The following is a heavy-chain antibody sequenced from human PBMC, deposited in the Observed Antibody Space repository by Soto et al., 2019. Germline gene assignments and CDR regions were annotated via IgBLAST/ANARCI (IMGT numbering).Heavy chain of an antibody. J-gene: IGHJ3*02. V-gene: IGHV3-23*01. CDR3: AKDRTRSPPIDAFDI. Sequence: GVLRLSCASSVFTFSSYAMSWVRQAPGKGLERVSAISGSGGSTYYADSVKGRFTISRDNSKNTLYLQMNSLRAEDTAVYYCAKDRTRSPPIDAFDIWGQGTMVTVSS. CDR2: ISGSGGST. CDR1: VFTFSSYA.